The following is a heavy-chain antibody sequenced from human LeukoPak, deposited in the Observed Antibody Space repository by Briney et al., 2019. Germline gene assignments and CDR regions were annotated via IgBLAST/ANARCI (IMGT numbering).Heavy chain of an antibody. CDR2: ISSSGSTI. CDR3: VRWDH. J-gene: IGHJ4*02. V-gene: IGHV3-48*03. Sequence: GGSLRLSCAAFGFTFSSYEMNWVRQAPGKGLEWVSYISSSGSTIYYAVSVKGRFTISRDNAKSPLFLQMNSLGAEDTAVYYCVRWDHWGQGTLVTVSS. CDR1: GFTFSSYE.